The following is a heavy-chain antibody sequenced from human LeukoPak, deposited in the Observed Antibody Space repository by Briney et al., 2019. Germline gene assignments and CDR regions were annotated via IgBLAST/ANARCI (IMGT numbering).Heavy chain of an antibody. V-gene: IGHV4-59*01. CDR1: GGSISSYY. CDR3: ARDGPSYYGSGSYLGWFDP. CDR2: IYYSGST. J-gene: IGHJ5*02. D-gene: IGHD3-10*01. Sequence: PSETLSLTCTVSGGSISSYYWSWIRQPPGKGLEWIGYIYYSGSTNYNPSLKSRVTISVDTSKSQFSLNLSSVTAADTAVYYCARDGPSYYGSGSYLGWFDPWGQGTLVTVSS.